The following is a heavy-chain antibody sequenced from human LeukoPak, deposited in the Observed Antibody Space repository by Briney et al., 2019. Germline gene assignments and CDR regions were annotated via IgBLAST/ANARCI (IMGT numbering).Heavy chain of an antibody. CDR2: ISYDESNK. V-gene: IGHV3-30*03. J-gene: IGHJ4*02. CDR1: GFIFSSYG. CDR3: ARDRSIAAADFDY. D-gene: IGHD6-13*01. Sequence: GGSLRLSCAASGFIFSSYGMHWVRQAPGKGLEWVAVISYDESNKYYADSVKGRFTISRDNSKNTLYLQMNSLRPEDTAVYYCARDRSIAAADFDYWGQGTLVTVSS.